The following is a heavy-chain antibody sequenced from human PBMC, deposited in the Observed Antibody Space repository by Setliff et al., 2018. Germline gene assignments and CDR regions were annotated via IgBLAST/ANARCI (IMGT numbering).Heavy chain of an antibody. CDR2: FYHSGST. CDR3: ARQPEGGYYDSSGYYGMAPYYFDY. J-gene: IGHJ4*02. D-gene: IGHD3-22*01. V-gene: IGHV4-38-2*01. Sequence: SETLSLTCAVSGYSISSGYYWGWIRQPPGKGLEWIGSFYHSGSTYYNPSLKSRVTISVDTSKNQFSLKLSSVTAADTAVYYCARQPEGGYYDSSGYYGMAPYYFDYWGQGTLVTVSS. CDR1: GYSISSGYY.